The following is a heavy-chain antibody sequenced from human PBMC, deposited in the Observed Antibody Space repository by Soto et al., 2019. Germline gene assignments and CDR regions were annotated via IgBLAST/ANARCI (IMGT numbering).Heavy chain of an antibody. J-gene: IGHJ5*02. D-gene: IGHD5-12*01. Sequence: SETLSLTCAVYGGSFSGYYWSWIRQPPGKGLEWIGEINHSGSTNYNPSLKSRVTISVDTSKNQFSLKLSSVTAADTAVYYCARGGGYSGYERWFDPWGQGTLVTVSS. CDR3: ARGGGYSGYERWFDP. V-gene: IGHV4-34*01. CDR2: INHSGST. CDR1: GGSFSGYY.